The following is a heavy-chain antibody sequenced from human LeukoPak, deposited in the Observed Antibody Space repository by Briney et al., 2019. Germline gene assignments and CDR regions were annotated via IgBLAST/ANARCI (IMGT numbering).Heavy chain of an antibody. CDR1: GGSISSGDYY. CDR2: IYYSGST. V-gene: IGHV4-30-4*01. CDR3: ARDSGDYYGSGSYFDP. D-gene: IGHD3-10*01. J-gene: IGHJ5*02. Sequence: PSETLSLTCTVSGGSISSGDYYWSWIRQPPGKGLEWIGYIYYSGSTYYNPSLKSRVTISVDTSKNQFSLKLSSVTAADTAVYYCARDSGDYYGSGSYFDPWGQGTLVTVSS.